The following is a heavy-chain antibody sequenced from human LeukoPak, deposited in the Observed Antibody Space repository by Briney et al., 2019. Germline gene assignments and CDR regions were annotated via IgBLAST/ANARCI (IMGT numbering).Heavy chain of an antibody. D-gene: IGHD5-18*01. Sequence: GGSLRLSCAASGFTFSSYAMHWVRQAPGKGLEYVSAISSNGGSTYYANSVKGRFTISRDNSKNTLYLQVGSLRAEDMAVYYCARVRGYSYGYDYWGQGTLVTVSS. J-gene: IGHJ4*02. CDR2: ISSNGGST. V-gene: IGHV3-64*01. CDR1: GFTFSSYA. CDR3: ARVRGYSYGYDY.